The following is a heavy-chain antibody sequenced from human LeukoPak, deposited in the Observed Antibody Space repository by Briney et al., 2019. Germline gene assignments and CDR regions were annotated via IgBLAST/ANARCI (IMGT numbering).Heavy chain of an antibody. D-gene: IGHD3-10*01. CDR3: ARSSHRDGDTFDY. J-gene: IGHJ4*02. V-gene: IGHV1-69*13. Sequence: ASVKVSCKASGGTFSSYAISWVRQAPGQGLEWMGGIIPIFGTANYAQKFQGSVTITADESTSTAYMELRSLRSDDTAVYYCARSSHRDGDTFDYWGQGTLVTVSS. CDR2: IIPIFGTA. CDR1: GGTFSSYA.